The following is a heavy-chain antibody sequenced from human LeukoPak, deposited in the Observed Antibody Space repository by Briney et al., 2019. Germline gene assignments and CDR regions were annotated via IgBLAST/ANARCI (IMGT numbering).Heavy chain of an antibody. V-gene: IGHV3-23*01. Sequence: GGSLRLSCAASGFTFSSYAMSWVRQAPGKGLEWVSAISGSGGSTYYVDSVKGRFTISRDNSENTLYLQMNSLRAEDTAVYYCADDCSGGSCYDNDAFDIWGQGTMVTVSS. CDR2: ISGSGGST. CDR1: GFTFSSYA. D-gene: IGHD2-15*01. J-gene: IGHJ3*02. CDR3: ADDCSGGSCYDNDAFDI.